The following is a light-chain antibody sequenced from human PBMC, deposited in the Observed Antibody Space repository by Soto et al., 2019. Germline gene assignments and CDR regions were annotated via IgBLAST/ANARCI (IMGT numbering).Light chain of an antibody. J-gene: IGKJ2*01. Sequence: EIVLTQTPATLSLSPGERATLSCRASQSVSSNLAWYQQRPGQAPRLFLYDASNRATGITARFSGSGSGTDITITISSLEPEDLAVDYCQQRETFGLGTKLENK. CDR1: QSVSSN. V-gene: IGKV3-11*01. CDR2: DAS. CDR3: QQRET.